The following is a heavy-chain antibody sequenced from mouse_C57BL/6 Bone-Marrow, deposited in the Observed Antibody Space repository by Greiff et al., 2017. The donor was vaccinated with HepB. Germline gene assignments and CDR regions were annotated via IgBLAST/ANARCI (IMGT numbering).Heavy chain of an antibody. J-gene: IGHJ4*01. CDR2: IYPGSGNT. Sequence: LQESGPELVKPGASVKISCKASGYSFTSYYIHWVKQRPGQGLEWIGWIYPGSGNTKYNEKFKGKATLTADTSSSTAYMQLSSLTSEDSAVYYCARELRLPSMDYWGQGTSVTVSS. CDR3: ARELRLPSMDY. V-gene: IGHV1-66*01. D-gene: IGHD3-2*02. CDR1: GYSFTSYY.